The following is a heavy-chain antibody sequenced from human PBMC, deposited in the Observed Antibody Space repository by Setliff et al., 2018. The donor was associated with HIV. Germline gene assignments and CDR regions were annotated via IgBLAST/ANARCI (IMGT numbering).Heavy chain of an antibody. J-gene: IGHJ4*02. D-gene: IGHD2-15*01. CDR3: AGRRPVVVY. Sequence: SETLSLTCTVSGGSISSSSYYWGWIRQPPGKGLEWIGSIYYSGSTYYNPSLKSRVTISVDTSKNQFSLKLSSVTAADTAGYYCAGRRPVVVYWGQGTLVTVSS. CDR2: IYYSGST. CDR1: GGSISSSSYY. V-gene: IGHV4-39*01.